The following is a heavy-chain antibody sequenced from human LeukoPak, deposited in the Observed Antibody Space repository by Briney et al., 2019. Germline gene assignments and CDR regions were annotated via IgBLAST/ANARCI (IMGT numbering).Heavy chain of an antibody. Sequence: GGSLRLSCAASGFTFSSYAMSWIRQAPGKGLEWVSAISGSGGSTYYADSVKGRFTISRDNSKNTLYLQMNSLRAEDTAVYYCAKAPSFGELALDYWGQGTLVTVSS. CDR1: GFTFSSYA. CDR2: ISGSGGST. V-gene: IGHV3-23*01. J-gene: IGHJ4*02. CDR3: AKAPSFGELALDY. D-gene: IGHD3-10*01.